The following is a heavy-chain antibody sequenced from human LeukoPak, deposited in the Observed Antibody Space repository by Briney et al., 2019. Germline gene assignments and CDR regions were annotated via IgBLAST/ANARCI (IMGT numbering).Heavy chain of an antibody. CDR3: ATQATSGWHFS. V-gene: IGHV1-2*02. Sequence: VSVKVSCKASGYTFTGYYMHWVRRAPGQGPEWMGWINPNSGGTNYAQKFQGRVTMTRDTSLSTVYMEPSRLRSDDTAVYYCATQATSGWHFSWGQGTLVTVSS. CDR2: INPNSGGT. D-gene: IGHD6-19*01. CDR1: GYTFTGYY. J-gene: IGHJ5*02.